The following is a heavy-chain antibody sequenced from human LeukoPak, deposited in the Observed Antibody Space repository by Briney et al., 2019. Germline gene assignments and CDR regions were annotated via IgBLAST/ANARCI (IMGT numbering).Heavy chain of an antibody. CDR2: ISAYNGNT. J-gene: IGHJ5*02. V-gene: IGHV1-18*01. D-gene: IGHD6-6*01. CDR3: ASAPWGYSSSSVWFDP. Sequence: ASVKVSCKASGYTFTSYGISWVRQAPGQGLEWMGWISAYNGNTNYAQKLQGRVTMTTDTSTSTAYMELRSLRSDDTAVYYCASAPWGYSSSSVWFDPWGQGTLVTVSS. CDR1: GYTFTSYG.